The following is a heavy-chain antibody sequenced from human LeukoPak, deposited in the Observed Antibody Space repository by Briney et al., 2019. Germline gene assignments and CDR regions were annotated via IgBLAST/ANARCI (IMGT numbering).Heavy chain of an antibody. CDR1: GFPFSIYG. CDR3: ARGRTAPSFLWTSVTETWFDP. V-gene: IGHV3-33*01. J-gene: IGHJ5*02. Sequence: GGSLRLSCAATGFPFSIYGLHWARPAPPQAMERMADIWYDGSNKYSADSVKGRFTISRDNSKNTLYLQMNSLRAEDTAVYYCARGRTAPSFLWTSVTETWFDPWGQGTLVIVSS. CDR2: IWYDGSNK. D-gene: IGHD3-10*01.